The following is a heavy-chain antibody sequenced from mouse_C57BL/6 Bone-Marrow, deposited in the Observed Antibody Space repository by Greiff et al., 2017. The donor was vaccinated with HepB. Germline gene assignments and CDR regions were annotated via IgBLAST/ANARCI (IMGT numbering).Heavy chain of an antibody. CDR2: IDPSDSYT. Sequence: QVQLQQPGAELVRPGTSVKLSCKASGYTFTSYWMHWVKQRPGQGLEWIGVIDPSDSYTNYNQKFKGKATLTVDTSSSTAYMQLSSLTSEDSAVYYCAREAAHGPLFDYGGQGTTLTVSS. CDR3: AREAAHGPLFDY. V-gene: IGHV1-59*01. D-gene: IGHD6-1*01. CDR1: GYTFTSYW. J-gene: IGHJ2*01.